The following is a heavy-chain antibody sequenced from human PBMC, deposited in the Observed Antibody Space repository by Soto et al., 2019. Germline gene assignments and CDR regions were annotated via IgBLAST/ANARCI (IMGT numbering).Heavy chain of an antibody. V-gene: IGHV3-15*07. J-gene: IGHJ1*01. CDR2: IKSRTDGGTT. D-gene: IGHD3-10*01. Sequence: EVQLVESGGGLVKPGGSLTLSCAASGFTFSSAWINWVRQAPGKGLEWVGRIKSRTDGGTTDFAAPVKGRFAISRDDSKDMVYLQIDSLKAEDAGVYYCSPASRFTMGLVRFACWGHGALVTVSS. CDR3: SPASRFTMGLVRFAC. CDR1: GFTFSSAW.